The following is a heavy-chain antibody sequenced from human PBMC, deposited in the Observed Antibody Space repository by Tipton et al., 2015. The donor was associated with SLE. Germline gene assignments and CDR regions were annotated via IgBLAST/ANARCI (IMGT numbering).Heavy chain of an antibody. D-gene: IGHD2-21*02. CDR3: ARIEKGDDYYYYYMDV. J-gene: IGHJ6*03. CDR2: INHSGST. Sequence: TLSLTCTVSGGSISSSSYYWGWIRQPPGKGLEWIGEINHSGSTNYNPSLKSRVTISVDTSKNQFSLKLSSVTAADTAVYYCARIEKGDDYYYYYMDVWGKGTTVTVSS. CDR1: GGSISSSSYY. V-gene: IGHV4-39*07.